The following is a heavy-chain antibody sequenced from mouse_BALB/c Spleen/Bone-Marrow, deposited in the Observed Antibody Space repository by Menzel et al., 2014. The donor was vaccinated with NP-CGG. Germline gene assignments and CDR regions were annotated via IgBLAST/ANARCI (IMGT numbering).Heavy chain of an antibody. D-gene: IGHD2-4*01. J-gene: IGHJ4*01. CDR2: IMSGGSYT. V-gene: IGHV5-6*01. Sequence: EVQLVESGGDLVKPGGSLKLSCAASGFTFSNYGISWVRHTPDKRVEWVATIMSGGSYTYYPDSVKWRFTISRDNAKNPLYQQKSRLKDEDTAMYYCSRRESTMNTTGYAIEYWGQGTPVTVSS. CDR1: GFTFSNYG. CDR3: SRRESTMNTTGYAIEY.